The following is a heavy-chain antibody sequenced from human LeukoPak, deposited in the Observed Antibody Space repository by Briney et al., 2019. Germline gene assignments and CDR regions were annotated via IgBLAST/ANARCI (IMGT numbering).Heavy chain of an antibody. Sequence: GGSLRLSCEASGFTFSSYGMSWVRQAPGKGLEWVSAISGSGGSTYYADSVKGRFTISRDNSKNTLYLQMNSLRAEDTAVYYCAKRGDTAMETEFDYWGQRTLVTVSS. D-gene: IGHD5-18*01. CDR1: GFTFSSYG. J-gene: IGHJ4*02. CDR2: ISGSGGST. V-gene: IGHV3-23*01. CDR3: AKRGDTAMETEFDY.